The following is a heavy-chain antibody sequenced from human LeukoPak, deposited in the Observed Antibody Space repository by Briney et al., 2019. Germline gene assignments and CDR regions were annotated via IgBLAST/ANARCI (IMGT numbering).Heavy chain of an antibody. J-gene: IGHJ2*01. Sequence: PSETLSLTCTVSGGSISSYYWSWIRQPPGKGLEWIGYIYYSGSTNYNPSLKSRVTISIDTSKNQFSLKLSSVTAADTAVYYCARSPGYSYGYWYFDLWGRGTLVTVSS. CDR3: ARSPGYSYGYWYFDL. V-gene: IGHV4-59*01. CDR2: IYYSGST. D-gene: IGHD5-18*01. CDR1: GGSISSYY.